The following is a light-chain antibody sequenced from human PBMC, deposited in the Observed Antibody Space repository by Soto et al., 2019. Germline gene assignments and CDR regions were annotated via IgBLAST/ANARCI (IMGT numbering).Light chain of an antibody. CDR2: DAS. V-gene: IGKV3-11*01. J-gene: IGKJ4*01. CDR3: QQRSNWLT. Sequence: EIVLTQSPATLSLSPGERATLSCRASQSVRSFLAWYQLKPGQPPRLLIYDASNRATGIPARFSGSGSGTDFILTISSLEPEDFATYYCQQRSNWLTFGGGTKVDIK. CDR1: QSVRSF.